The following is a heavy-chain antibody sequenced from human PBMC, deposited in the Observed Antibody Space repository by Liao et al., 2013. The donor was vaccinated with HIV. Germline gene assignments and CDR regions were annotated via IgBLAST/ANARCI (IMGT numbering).Heavy chain of an antibody. D-gene: IGHD3-3*01. V-gene: IGHV4-39*07. CDR2: IYTSGST. J-gene: IGHJ5*02. CDR1: GGSISSTGYY. CDR3: AREGITIFGVVILNWFDP. Sequence: QLQLRESGPGLVKPSETLSLTCTVSGGSISSTGYYWGWIRQPPGKGLEWIGRIYTSGSTNYNPSLKSRVTISVDTSKNQFSLKLSSVTAADTAVYYCAREGITIFGVVILNWFDPWGQGTLVTVSS.